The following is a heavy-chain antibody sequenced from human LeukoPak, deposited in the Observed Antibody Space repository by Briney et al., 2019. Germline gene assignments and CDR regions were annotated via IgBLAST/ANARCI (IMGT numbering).Heavy chain of an antibody. CDR2: IYYSGST. CDR3: ARAAPPYYYDSSGYYYFDY. CDR1: GGSISSSSYY. Sequence: SETLSLTCTVSGGSISSSSYYWGWIRQPPGKGLEWIGSIYYSGSTYYNPSLKSRVTISVDTSKNQFSLKLSSVTAADTAVYYCARAAPPYYYDSSGYYYFDYWGQGTLVTVSS. D-gene: IGHD3-22*01. V-gene: IGHV4-39*01. J-gene: IGHJ4*02.